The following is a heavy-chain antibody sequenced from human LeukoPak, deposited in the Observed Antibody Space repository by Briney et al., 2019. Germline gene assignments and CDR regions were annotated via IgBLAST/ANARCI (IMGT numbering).Heavy chain of an antibody. CDR1: GFTVSNNY. J-gene: IGHJ4*02. V-gene: IGHV3-53*01. CDR3: AKRQSRTAAVAGIDY. CDR2: IYSGGST. D-gene: IGHD6-19*01. Sequence: GGSPILSCAASGFTVSNNYMSWVRQAPGKGLEWVLVIYSGGSTYYADSVKGRFTISRDNSRNTLFLQMNSLRAEDTAIYYCAKRQSRTAAVAGIDYWGQGTLVTVSA.